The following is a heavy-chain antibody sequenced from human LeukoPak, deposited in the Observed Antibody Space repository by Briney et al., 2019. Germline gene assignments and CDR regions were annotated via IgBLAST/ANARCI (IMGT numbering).Heavy chain of an antibody. CDR1: GFTFSDYI. V-gene: IGHV3-21*01. D-gene: IGHD3-22*01. J-gene: IGHJ6*02. Sequence: PGGSLRLSCAASGFTFSDYIMNWVRQAPGKGLEWVSSISSGSGYIDYEDSVKGRFTISRDNPRNSLHLQMNSLRADDTAVYYCARDRNNYDTTGSLGYGLDVWGQGTTVTVSS. CDR2: ISSGSGYI. CDR3: ARDRNNYDTTGSLGYGLDV.